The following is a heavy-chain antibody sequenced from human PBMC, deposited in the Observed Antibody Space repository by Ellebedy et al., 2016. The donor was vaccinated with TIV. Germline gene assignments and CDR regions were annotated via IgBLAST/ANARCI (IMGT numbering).Heavy chain of an antibody. J-gene: IGHJ6*02. V-gene: IGHV3-21*01. CDR3: ARTASLRHYGSGKYGMDV. D-gene: IGHD3-10*01. CDR1: GFTFSSYS. CDR2: ISSSNHYI. Sequence: GESLKISCAASGFTFSSYSMNWVRQAPGKGLEWVSSISSSNHYIYYADSVKGRFTISRDNAKNSLYLQMNSLRAEDTAVYYCARTASLRHYGSGKYGMDVWGQGTTVTVSS.